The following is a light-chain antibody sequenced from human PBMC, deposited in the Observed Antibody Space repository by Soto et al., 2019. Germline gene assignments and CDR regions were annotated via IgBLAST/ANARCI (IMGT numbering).Light chain of an antibody. V-gene: IGKV1-5*03. Sequence: DIQMTQSPSTLSASVGDRVTITCRGTQSISKWLAWYQQKPGKAPKLLIYEASSLDSGVPSRFSGSGSGTEFSLTISSLQPDDFATYYCQHQSYRLGQGTRLEIK. CDR3: QHQSYR. CDR2: EAS. J-gene: IGKJ2*03. CDR1: QSISKW.